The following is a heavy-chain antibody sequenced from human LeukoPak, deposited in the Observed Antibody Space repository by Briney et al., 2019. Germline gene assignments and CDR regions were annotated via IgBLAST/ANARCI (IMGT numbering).Heavy chain of an antibody. D-gene: IGHD3-10*01. CDR3: ARPNASGNYRAFDI. CDR2: ISSSGSSI. CDR1: GFIFSDYY. Sequence: GGSLRLSCAASGFIFSDYYMSWIRQAPGKGLEWVSDISSSGSSIHYADSVKGRFTISRDNARNSLYLQMNSLRVEDTAVYYCARPNASGNYRAFDIWGQGIMVTVSS. J-gene: IGHJ3*02. V-gene: IGHV3-11*04.